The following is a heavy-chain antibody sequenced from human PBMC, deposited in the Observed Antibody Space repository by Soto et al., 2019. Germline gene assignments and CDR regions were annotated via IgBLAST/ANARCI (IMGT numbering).Heavy chain of an antibody. J-gene: IGHJ5*02. CDR2: ISTYNGNT. D-gene: IGHD3-22*01. CDR1: GYTFTNYG. V-gene: IGHV1-18*01. CDR3: ARGYYDSSGFLNWFDP. Sequence: ASVKVSCKASGYTFTNYGFTWVRQAPGQGLEWLGWISTYNGNTKYAQKVQGRLTMTTDTSTSTAYMELRSLRSDDTAVYYCARGYYDSSGFLNWFDPWGQGTLVTVSS.